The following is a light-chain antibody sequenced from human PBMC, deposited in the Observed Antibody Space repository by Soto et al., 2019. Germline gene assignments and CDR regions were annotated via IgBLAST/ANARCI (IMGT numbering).Light chain of an antibody. CDR3: SSYTTTSAVA. J-gene: IGLJ2*01. CDR1: SSDVGGYNY. CDR2: DVT. Sequence: QSALTQPASVSGSPGQWITISCTGTSSDVGGYNYVSWYQQHPGKDPKLMIYDVTNRPSGVSYRFSGSKSGNTATLTISGLQAEDEADYYCSSYTTTSAVAVGGGTKLTVL. V-gene: IGLV2-14*03.